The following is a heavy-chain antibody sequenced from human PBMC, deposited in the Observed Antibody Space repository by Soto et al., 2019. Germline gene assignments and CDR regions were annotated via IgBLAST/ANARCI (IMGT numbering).Heavy chain of an antibody. CDR3: AREDYYDSSGPH. Sequence: PSETLSLTCTVSGGSIRGYYWSWIRQPPGKGLEWIGYIYYSGSTSYNPSFKSRVAISVDTSKNQFSLKLSSVTAADTAVYYCAREDYYDSSGPHWGQGTLVTVSS. V-gene: IGHV4-59*12. D-gene: IGHD3-22*01. J-gene: IGHJ4*02. CDR1: GGSIRGYY. CDR2: IYYSGST.